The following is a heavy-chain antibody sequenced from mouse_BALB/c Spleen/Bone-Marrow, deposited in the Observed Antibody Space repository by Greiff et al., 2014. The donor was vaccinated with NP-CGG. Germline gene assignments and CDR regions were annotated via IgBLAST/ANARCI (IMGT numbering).Heavy chain of an antibody. J-gene: IGHJ3*01. Sequence: VQLQQSGAELMKPGASVKISCKTSGYTFSSCWIEWVKQRPGHGLEWIGEILPGSGSTNSNEKFKGKATFTADTSSNTAYMQLSSLTSEDSAVYYCARELGLRLAYWGQGTLVTVSA. D-gene: IGHD3-1*01. CDR1: GYTFSSCW. V-gene: IGHV1-9*01. CDR2: ILPGSGST. CDR3: ARELGLRLAY.